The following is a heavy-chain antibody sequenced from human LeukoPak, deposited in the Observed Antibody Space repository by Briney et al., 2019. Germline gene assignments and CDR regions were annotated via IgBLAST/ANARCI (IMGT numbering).Heavy chain of an antibody. V-gene: IGHV3-11*04. CDR2: ISSSGSTI. J-gene: IGHJ4*02. Sequence: GGSLRLSCAASGFTFSDYCMSWIRQAPGKGLGWVSYISSSGSTIYYADSVKGRFTISRDDSQNTLYLQMNSLTVEDTAVYYCAKRWDSTWSYFDLWGQGTLVTVSS. D-gene: IGHD1-26*01. CDR3: AKRWDSTWSYFDL. CDR1: GFTFSDYC.